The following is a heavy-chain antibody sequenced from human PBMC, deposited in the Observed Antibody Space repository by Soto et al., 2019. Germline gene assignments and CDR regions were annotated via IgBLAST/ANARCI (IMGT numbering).Heavy chain of an antibody. V-gene: IGHV3-11*06. J-gene: IGHJ5*01. D-gene: IGHD3-22*01. CDR2: ISSSSSYT. CDR1: GFTFSDYY. CDR3: ARDITPIGITMIVVGPRWFDS. Sequence: PGGSLRLSCAASGFTFSDYYMSWIRQAPGKGLEWVSYISSSSSYTNYADSVKGRFTISRDNAKNSLYLQMNSLRAEDTAVYYCARDITPIGITMIVVGPRWFDSWGQGTLVTVSS.